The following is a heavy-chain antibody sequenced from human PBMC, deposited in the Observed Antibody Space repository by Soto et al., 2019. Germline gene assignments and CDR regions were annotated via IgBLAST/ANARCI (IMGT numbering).Heavy chain of an antibody. D-gene: IGHD3-10*01. CDR1: GFTFSSYS. CDR3: ARDLDGSGSYYTDY. J-gene: IGHJ4*02. V-gene: IGHV3-48*02. Sequence: GGSLRLSCAASGFTFSSYSMNWVRQAPGKGLEWVSYISSSSSTIYYADSVKGRFTISRDKAKNSLYLQMNSLRDEDTAVYYCARDLDGSGSYYTDYWGPGTLVTVSS. CDR2: ISSSSSTI.